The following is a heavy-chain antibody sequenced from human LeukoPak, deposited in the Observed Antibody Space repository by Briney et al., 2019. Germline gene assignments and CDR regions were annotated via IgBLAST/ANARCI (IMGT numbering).Heavy chain of an antibody. J-gene: IGHJ5*02. CDR2: IIPIFGTA. Sequence: GASVKVSCKASGGTFSSYAISWVRQAPGQGLEWMGGIIPIFGTANYAQKFQGRVTITADESTSTAYMELSSLRSEDTAVYYCARDSSSRIWILGDFDPWGQGTLVTVSS. V-gene: IGHV1-69*13. D-gene: IGHD6-13*01. CDR1: GGTFSSYA. CDR3: ARDSSSRIWILGDFDP.